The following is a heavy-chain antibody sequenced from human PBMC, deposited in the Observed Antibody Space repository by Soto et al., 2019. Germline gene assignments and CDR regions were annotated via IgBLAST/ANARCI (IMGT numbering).Heavy chain of an antibody. D-gene: IGHD6-6*01. Sequence: SETLSLTCAVYGGSFSGYYWSWIRQPPGKGLEWIGEINHSGSTNYNPSLKSRVTISVDTSKNQFSLKLSSVTAADTVVYYCARGIAARPFYYYYMDVWGKGTTVTVSS. CDR2: INHSGST. CDR3: ARGIAARPFYYYYMDV. J-gene: IGHJ6*03. V-gene: IGHV4-34*01. CDR1: GGSFSGYY.